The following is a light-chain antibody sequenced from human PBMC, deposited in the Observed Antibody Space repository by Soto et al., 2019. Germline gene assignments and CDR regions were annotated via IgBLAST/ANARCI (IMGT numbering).Light chain of an antibody. J-gene: IGKJ3*01. CDR1: QIISIY. CDR3: QQSYTAPFT. V-gene: IGKV1-39*01. Sequence: DIPMTQSPSSLSASVGDRVTITCRASQIISIYLNWYQQKPGKAPKLLIYASSLQSGVPSRFSGSGSGTDFTLTISSLQPEDFATYYCQQSYTAPFTFGPGTKVDLK. CDR2: AS.